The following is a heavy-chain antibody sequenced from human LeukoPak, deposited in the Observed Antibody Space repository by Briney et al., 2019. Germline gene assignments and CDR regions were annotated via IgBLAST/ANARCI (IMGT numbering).Heavy chain of an antibody. V-gene: IGHV3-48*03. CDR1: GFTFSSYE. CDR3: AREASGGSPDY. CDR2: ITSGSTT. Sequence: GGSLRLSCAASGFTFSSYEMNWVRQAPGKGLEWVSYITSGSTTYYADSVKGRFTISRNNAKNSLYLQMNSLRAEDTALYYCAREASGGSPDYWGQGTLVTVSS. D-gene: IGHD2-15*01. J-gene: IGHJ4*02.